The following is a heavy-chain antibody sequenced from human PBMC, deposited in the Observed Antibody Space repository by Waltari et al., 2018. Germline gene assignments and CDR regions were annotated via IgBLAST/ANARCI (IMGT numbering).Heavy chain of an antibody. V-gene: IGHV4-34*01. CDR2: INHSGST. J-gene: IGHJ4*02. D-gene: IGHD4-17*01. CDR1: SGSFSGYY. CDR3: ARRITVTYYFDS. Sequence: QVQLKQWGAGLLKPSETLSLTCAVYSGSFSGYYWSWIRQPPGKGLEWIGEINHSGSTNYNPSLKSRVTISLDTSKNQFSLKLNSVTAADTAVYYCARRITVTYYFDSWGQGTLVTVSS.